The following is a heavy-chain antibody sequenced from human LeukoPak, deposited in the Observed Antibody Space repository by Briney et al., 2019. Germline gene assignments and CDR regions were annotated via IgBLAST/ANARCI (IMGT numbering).Heavy chain of an antibody. J-gene: IGHJ4*02. D-gene: IGHD3-10*01. Sequence: ASVKVSCKASGYTCTGYYMHWVRQAPGQGLEWMGWINPNSGGTNYAQKFQGRVTMTRDTSIRTAYMELSRLRYDDTAVYYCVFAGPQSLFFDYWGQGTLVTVSS. V-gene: IGHV1-2*02. CDR3: VFAGPQSLFFDY. CDR2: INPNSGGT. CDR1: GYTCTGYY.